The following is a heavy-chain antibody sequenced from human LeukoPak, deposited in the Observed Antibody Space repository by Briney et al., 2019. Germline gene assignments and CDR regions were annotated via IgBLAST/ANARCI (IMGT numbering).Heavy chain of an antibody. D-gene: IGHD2-8*02. CDR3: ARDGGGVSSWVSH. J-gene: IGHJ4*02. Sequence: PGESLRISCKGSGYSFSSYWISWVRHMPGKGLEWMGRIDPGDSFTKYRPSLEGRVTISADKSLSTVYLQWSSLKASDTAIYYCARDGGGVSSWVSHWGQGTLVTVSS. CDR2: IDPGDSFT. CDR1: GYSFSSYW. V-gene: IGHV5-10-1*01.